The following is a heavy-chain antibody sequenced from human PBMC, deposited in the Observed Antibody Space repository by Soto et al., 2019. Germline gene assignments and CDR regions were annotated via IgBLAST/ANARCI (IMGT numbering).Heavy chain of an antibody. J-gene: IGHJ6*02. Sequence: QVQLVQSGAEVKMPGSSVKVSCTASGGTFDTYALSWVRQAPGQGLEWLGGIIPIFTKPPYARKFQGRITITADEPTTTVYLDLSSLTSDDTAVYYCARTGDIVVVGDFYYGMDVWGQGTTVIVSS. D-gene: IGHD2-2*01. CDR3: ARTGDIVVVGDFYYGMDV. V-gene: IGHV1-69*01. CDR2: IIPIFTKP. CDR1: GGTFDTYA.